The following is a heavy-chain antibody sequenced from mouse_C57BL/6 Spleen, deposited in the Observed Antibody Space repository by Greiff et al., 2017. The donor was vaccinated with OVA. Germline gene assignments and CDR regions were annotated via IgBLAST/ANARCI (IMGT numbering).Heavy chain of an antibody. D-gene: IGHD1-1*01. Sequence: QVQLKESGPELVKPGASVKISCKASGFAFSSSWMHWVKQRPGKGLEWIGRIDPGDGDTKYNGKFKGKATLTADKSSSTAYLQLSSLTSEDYAVYFCDRTLDYYHDYWGQGTTLTVSS. CDR2: IDPGDGDT. V-gene: IGHV1-82*01. CDR1: GFAFSSSW. J-gene: IGHJ2*01. CDR3: DRTLDYYHDY.